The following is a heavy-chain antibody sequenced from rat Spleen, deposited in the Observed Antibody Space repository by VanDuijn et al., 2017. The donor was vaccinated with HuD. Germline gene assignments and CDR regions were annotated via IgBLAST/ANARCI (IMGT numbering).Heavy chain of an antibody. CDR3: ATTGGPRDWFAY. CDR2: ISPSGGST. CDR1: GFTFSNYD. V-gene: IGHV5-25*01. D-gene: IGHD3-1*01. Sequence: EVQLVESGGGLVQPGRSLKLSCAASGFTFSNYDMAWVRQAPTKGLEWVASISPSGGSTYYRDSVKGRFTVSRDNAKSTLYLHMDSLRSEDTATYYCATTGGPRDWFAYWGQGTLVTVSS. J-gene: IGHJ3*01.